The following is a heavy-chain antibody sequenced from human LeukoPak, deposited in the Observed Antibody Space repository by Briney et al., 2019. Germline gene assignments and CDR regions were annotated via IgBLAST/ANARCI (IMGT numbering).Heavy chain of an antibody. CDR1: GFTFSDYY. V-gene: IGHV3-11*04. J-gene: IGHJ5*02. CDR3: AREDTYSSSTSCYGRWFDP. CDR2: ISSSGSTI. D-gene: IGHD2-2*01. Sequence: PGGSLRLSCAASGFTFSDYYMSWIRQAPGKGLEWVSYISSSGSTIYYADSVKGRFTISRDNAKNSLYLQMNSLRAEDTAVYYCAREDTYSSSTSCYGRWFDPWGQGTLVTVSS.